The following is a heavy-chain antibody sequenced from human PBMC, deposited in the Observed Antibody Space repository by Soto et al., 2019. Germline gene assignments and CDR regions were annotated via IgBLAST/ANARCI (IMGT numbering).Heavy chain of an antibody. CDR1: GFTFSSYA. CDR2: ISYDGSNK. V-gene: IGHV3-30-3*01. J-gene: IGHJ6*02. Sequence: GGSLRLSCAASGFTFSSYAMHWVRQAPGKGLEWVAVISYDGSNKYYADSVKGRFTISRDNSKNTLYLQMNRLKAEDTAVYYCARAFGDLVYYYYGMDVWGQGTTVTVSS. D-gene: IGHD3-10*01. CDR3: ARAFGDLVYYYYGMDV.